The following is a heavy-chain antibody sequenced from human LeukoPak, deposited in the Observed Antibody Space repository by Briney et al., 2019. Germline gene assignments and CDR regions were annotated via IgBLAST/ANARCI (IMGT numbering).Heavy chain of an antibody. Sequence: GGSLRLSCEASAFTFSSYWMSWVRQAPGKGLEWVANIEEDGSEINYVDSVKGRLTISRDNAKNSLFLQMNSLRVEDTAVYYCARDRGYSSFDYWGQGTLVTVSS. J-gene: IGHJ4*02. CDR3: ARDRGYSSFDY. D-gene: IGHD4-23*01. V-gene: IGHV3-7*01. CDR1: AFTFSSYW. CDR2: IEEDGSEI.